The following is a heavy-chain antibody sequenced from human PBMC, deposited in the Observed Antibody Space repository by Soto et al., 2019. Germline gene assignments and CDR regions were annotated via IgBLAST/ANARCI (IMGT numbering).Heavy chain of an antibody. CDR1: GDSITSGGYY. V-gene: IGHV4-31*03. J-gene: IGHJ6*02. Sequence: SETLSLTCTVSGDSITSGGYYWSWLRQQPGTGLEWIGYIYHSGGASYNPSLRGRAVISIDTSKNQFFLRMNAVTAADTATYYCARDYYGAGSHYYYYGMEVWGQGTTVTVSS. CDR3: ARDYYGAGSHYYYYGMEV. CDR2: IYHSGGA. D-gene: IGHD3-10*01.